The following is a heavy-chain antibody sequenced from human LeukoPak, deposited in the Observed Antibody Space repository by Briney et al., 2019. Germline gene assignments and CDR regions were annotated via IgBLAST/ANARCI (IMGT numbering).Heavy chain of an antibody. V-gene: IGHV3-48*01. CDR2: ISSSSSTI. CDR3: ARDWTYYYGSGSLHYYGMDV. J-gene: IGHJ6*02. D-gene: IGHD3-10*01. CDR1: GFTFSSYS. Sequence: GGSLRLSCAASGFTFSSYSINWVRQAPGKGLEWVSYISSSSSTIYYADSVKGRFTISRDNAKNSLYLQMNSLRAEDTAVYYCARDWTYYYGSGSLHYYGMDVWGQGTTVTVSS.